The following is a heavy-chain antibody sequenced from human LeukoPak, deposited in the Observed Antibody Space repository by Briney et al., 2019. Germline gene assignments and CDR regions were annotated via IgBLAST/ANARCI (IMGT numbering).Heavy chain of an antibody. D-gene: IGHD3-10*01. CDR3: ASSLYYYGSGSYCNY. J-gene: IGHJ4*02. Sequence: ASVKVSCKASGGTFSSYAISWVRQAPGQGLEWMGGIIPIFGTANYAQKFQGRVTITTDESTSTAYMELSSLRSEDTAVYYCASSLYYYGSGSYCNYWGQGTLVTVSS. V-gene: IGHV1-69*05. CDR1: GGTFSSYA. CDR2: IIPIFGTA.